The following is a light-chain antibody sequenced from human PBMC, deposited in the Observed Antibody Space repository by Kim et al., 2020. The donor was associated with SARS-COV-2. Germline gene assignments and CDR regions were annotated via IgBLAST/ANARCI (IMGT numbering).Light chain of an antibody. Sequence: DIVMTQSPDSLTVSLGERATFNCKSSQSVLYTSNNKNHLAWYQHKPGQTPKVIIHWASTRRSGVPDRFSGSGSGTNFSLTISSLQAEDVAVYYCQQYYSAPYTFGQGTKLEIK. V-gene: IGKV4-1*01. J-gene: IGKJ2*01. CDR1: QSVLYTSNNKNH. CDR3: QQYYSAPYT. CDR2: WAS.